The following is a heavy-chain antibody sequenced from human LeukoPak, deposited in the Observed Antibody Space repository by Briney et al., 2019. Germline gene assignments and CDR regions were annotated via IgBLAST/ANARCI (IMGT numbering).Heavy chain of an antibody. V-gene: IGHV4-31*03. J-gene: IGHJ4*02. CDR3: ARDSSVTWTTVTARNLDY. CDR2: IYYSGST. CDR1: GGSISSGVYY. Sequence: SETLSLTCTVSGGSISSGVYYWTWIRQHPGRGLEWIGYIYYSGSTYYNPSLKSRVSISVDTSKNQFSLKVSSVTAADTAVYYCARDSSVTWTTVTARNLDYWGQGTLVTVSS. D-gene: IGHD4-17*01.